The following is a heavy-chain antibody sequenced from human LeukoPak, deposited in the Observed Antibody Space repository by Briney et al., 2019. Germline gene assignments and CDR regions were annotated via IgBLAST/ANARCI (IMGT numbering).Heavy chain of an antibody. CDR3: ARGRWFGEILYDY. V-gene: IGHV4-34*01. J-gene: IGHJ4*02. Sequence: ASETLSLTCAVYGGSFSGYYWSWIRQPPGKGLEWIGEINHSGSTNYNPSLKSRVTISVDTSKNQFSLKLSSVTAADTAVYYCARGRWFGEILYDYWGQGTLVTVSS. CDR1: GGSFSGYY. D-gene: IGHD3-10*01. CDR2: INHSGST.